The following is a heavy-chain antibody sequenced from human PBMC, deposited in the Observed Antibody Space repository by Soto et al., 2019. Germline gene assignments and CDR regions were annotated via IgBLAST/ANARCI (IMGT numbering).Heavy chain of an antibody. J-gene: IGHJ6*04. Sequence: SETLSLTCAVYGGSFSGYYWSWIRQPPGKGLEWIGEINHSGSTNYNPSLKSRVTISVDTSKNQFSLKLSSVTAADTAVYYCARGGSITIFGVVIGCLGVWGKGTTVTVSS. CDR3: ARGGSITIFGVVIGCLGV. CDR2: INHSGST. D-gene: IGHD3-3*01. CDR1: GGSFSGYY. V-gene: IGHV4-34*01.